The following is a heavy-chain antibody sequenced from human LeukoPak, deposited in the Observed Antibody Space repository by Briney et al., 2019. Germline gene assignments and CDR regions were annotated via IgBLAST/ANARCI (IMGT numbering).Heavy chain of an antibody. J-gene: IGHJ3*02. CDR3: APVVVAATHLFAFDI. D-gene: IGHD2-15*01. Sequence: ASVKVSCKASGYTFASYDINWVRQATGQGLEWMGWMNPNSGNTGYAQKFQGRVTMTRNTSISTAYMELSRLRSDDTAVYYCAPVVVAATHLFAFDIWGQGTMVTVSS. V-gene: IGHV1-8*01. CDR2: MNPNSGNT. CDR1: GYTFASYD.